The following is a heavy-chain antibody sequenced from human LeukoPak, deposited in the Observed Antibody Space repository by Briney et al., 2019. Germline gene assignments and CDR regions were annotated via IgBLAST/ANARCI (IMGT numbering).Heavy chain of an antibody. V-gene: IGHV1-2*02. Sequence: VASVKVSCKASGYTFTGYYMHWVRQAPGQGLEWMGWINPNSGGTNYAQKFQGRVTMTRDTSISTAYMELSRLRSDDTAVYYCARVSPEGQWLVAFAYWGQGTLVTVSS. D-gene: IGHD6-19*01. J-gene: IGHJ4*02. CDR3: ARVSPEGQWLVAFAY. CDR2: INPNSGGT. CDR1: GYTFTGYY.